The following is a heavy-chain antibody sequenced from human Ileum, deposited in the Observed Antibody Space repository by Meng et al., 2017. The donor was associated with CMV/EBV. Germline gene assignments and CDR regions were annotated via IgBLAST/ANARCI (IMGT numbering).Heavy chain of an antibody. CDR2: IKQDGSEK. CDR3: AKGPELRFLEWLLPHYGMDV. Sequence: GGSLRLSCAASGFTFSSYWMSWVRQAPGKGLEWVANIKQDGSEKYYVDSVKGRFTISRDNSKNTLYLQMNSLRAEDTAVYYCAKGPELRFLEWLLPHYGMDVWGQGTTVTVSS. D-gene: IGHD3-3*01. V-gene: IGHV3-7*01. CDR1: GFTFSSYW. J-gene: IGHJ6*02.